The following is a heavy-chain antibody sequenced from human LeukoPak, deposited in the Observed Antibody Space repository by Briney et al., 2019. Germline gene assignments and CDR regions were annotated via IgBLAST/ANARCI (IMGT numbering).Heavy chain of an antibody. V-gene: IGHV3-30-3*01. Sequence: PGGSLRLSCAASGFTFSSYAMHWVRKAPGKGLEWVAVISYDGTSKYYADPVKGRFTISRDNSKNTLYLQMNSLRAEDTALYSCARAYTEGSSWYDYWGQGTLVTVSS. CDR3: ARAYTEGSSWYDY. CDR2: ISYDGTSK. J-gene: IGHJ4*02. CDR1: GFTFSSYA. D-gene: IGHD6-13*01.